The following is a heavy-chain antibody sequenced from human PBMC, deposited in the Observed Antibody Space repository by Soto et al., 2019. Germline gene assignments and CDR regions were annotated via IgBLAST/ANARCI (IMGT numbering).Heavy chain of an antibody. CDR3: AKDDDTSSHFSLLDF. V-gene: IGHV3-33*06. D-gene: IGHD3-22*01. CDR1: GFTFSHYG. CDR2: TWSGGRGE. Sequence: QVQLVESGGGVVQPGTSLRLSCAASGFTFSHYGIHWVRQAPGKGLECVALTWSGGRGENYADSVRGRFTVSRDNSKTTVYLQMNSLRVEDTAVYYCAKDDDTSSHFSLLDFRGQGTLVTVSS. J-gene: IGHJ4*02.